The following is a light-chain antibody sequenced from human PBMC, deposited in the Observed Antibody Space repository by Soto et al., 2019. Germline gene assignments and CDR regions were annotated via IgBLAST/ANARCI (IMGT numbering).Light chain of an antibody. V-gene: IGLV1-40*01. CDR1: SSDIGAGFD. J-gene: IGLJ1*01. Sequence: QSALTQPPSVSGAPGQRVTISCSGSSSDIGAGFDVHWYQHLPGTAPKLLIYGNTNRPSGVPGRFSGSKSGTSASLVISGIQAEDEADSYCQSYENSRTGFYVFGTGTRSPS. CDR2: GNT. CDR3: QSYENSRTGFYV.